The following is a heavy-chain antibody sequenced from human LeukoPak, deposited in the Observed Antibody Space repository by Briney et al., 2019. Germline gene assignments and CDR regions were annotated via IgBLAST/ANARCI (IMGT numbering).Heavy chain of an antibody. CDR1: GFTFSSYA. CDR3: AKGKFNYYYYYMDV. Sequence: PGGSLRLSCAASGFTFSSYAMSWVRQAPGKGLEWVSAISGSGGSTYYADSVKGRFTISRDNSKNTLYLQMNSLRAEVTAVYYCAKGKFNYYYYYMDVWGKGATVTVSS. J-gene: IGHJ6*03. CDR2: ISGSGGST. V-gene: IGHV3-23*01.